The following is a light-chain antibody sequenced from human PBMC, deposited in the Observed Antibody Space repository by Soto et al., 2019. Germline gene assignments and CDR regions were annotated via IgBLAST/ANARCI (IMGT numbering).Light chain of an antibody. CDR1: SSDVGGYKY. CDR3: SSYTSSNTWV. V-gene: IGLV2-14*01. CDR2: EVS. Sequence: QSALTQPASVSGSPGQSITISCTGTSSDVGGYKYVSWYQQHPDKAPKLMIFEVSYRPSGVSNRFSGSKSGNTASLTISGLQPEDEADYYCSSYTSSNTWVFGGGTQLTVL. J-gene: IGLJ3*02.